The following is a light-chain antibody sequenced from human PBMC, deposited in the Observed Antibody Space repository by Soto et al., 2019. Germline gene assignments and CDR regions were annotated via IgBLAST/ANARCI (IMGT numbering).Light chain of an antibody. V-gene: IGKV1-5*01. Sequence: DIRMTQSPSTLAASVGDRVTIACRASQSINSWLAWYQQKPGKAPKRLIYSASSLDSGVPLRFSATGSGTEFTFTISSLQPEDFATYYCQLHTTYPRPFGQGTKVDIK. J-gene: IGKJ1*01. CDR1: QSINSW. CDR3: QLHTTYPRP. CDR2: SAS.